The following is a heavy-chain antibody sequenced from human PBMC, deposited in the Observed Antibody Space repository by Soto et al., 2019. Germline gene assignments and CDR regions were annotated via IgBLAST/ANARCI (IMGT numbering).Heavy chain of an antibody. CDR2: ISSSSSYI. CDR3: AGENRYCSGGSCYVDY. V-gene: IGHV3-21*01. CDR1: GFTFSSYS. D-gene: IGHD2-15*01. Sequence: GGSLRLSCAASGFTFSSYSMNWVRQAPGKGLEWVSSISSSSSYIYYADSVKGRFTISRDNAKNSLYLQMNSLRAEDTAVYYCAGENRYCSGGSCYVDYWGQGTLVTVSS. J-gene: IGHJ4*02.